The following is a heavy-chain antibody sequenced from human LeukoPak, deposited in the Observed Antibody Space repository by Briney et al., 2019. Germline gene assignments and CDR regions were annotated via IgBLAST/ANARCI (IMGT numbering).Heavy chain of an antibody. CDR2: IYYSGST. CDR3: ASVSYDTSLQH. D-gene: IGHD3-22*01. V-gene: IGHV4-31*03. CDR1: GXSISSGGYF. Sequence: PSETLSLTCTVSGXSISSGGYFWSWIRQHPGKGLEWIGYIYYSGSTYYNPSLKGRVTISVDTSKNQFSLRLSSVTAADTAIYYCASVSYDTSLQHWGQGTLVTVSS. J-gene: IGHJ1*01.